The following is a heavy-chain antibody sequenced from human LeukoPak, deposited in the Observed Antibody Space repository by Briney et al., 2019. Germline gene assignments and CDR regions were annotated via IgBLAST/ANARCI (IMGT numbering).Heavy chain of an antibody. Sequence: PGGSLRLSCAASGFTFGSYAMNWVRQAPGKGLEWVSTISGSGGRTYYADSVKGRFTISRDNSKNTLYMQMNSLRAEDTAVYYCAKDPGDYYDSSGYWYFDYWGQGTLVTVSS. V-gene: IGHV3-23*01. CDR2: ISGSGGRT. J-gene: IGHJ4*02. CDR1: GFTFGSYA. D-gene: IGHD3-22*01. CDR3: AKDPGDYYDSSGYWYFDY.